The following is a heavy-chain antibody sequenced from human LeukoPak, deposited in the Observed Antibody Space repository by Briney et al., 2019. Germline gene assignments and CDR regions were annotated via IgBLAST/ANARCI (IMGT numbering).Heavy chain of an antibody. Sequence: GGSLRLSCAASGFTVSSNYMSWVRQAPGKGLEWVSVIYSGGSTYYADSVKGRFTISRDNSKNTLYLQMNSLRAEDTAVYYCARDRGTVRGVIPHYYYMDVWGKGTTVTVSS. CDR2: IYSGGST. V-gene: IGHV3-53*01. CDR1: GFTVSSNY. D-gene: IGHD3-10*01. CDR3: ARDRGTVRGVIPHYYYMDV. J-gene: IGHJ6*03.